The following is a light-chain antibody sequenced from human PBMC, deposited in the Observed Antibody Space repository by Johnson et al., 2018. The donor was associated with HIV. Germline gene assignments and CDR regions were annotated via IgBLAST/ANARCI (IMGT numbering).Light chain of an antibody. Sequence: QSVLTQPPSVSAAPGQKVTVSCSGNTSNIGSNSVSWYQYLPGAAPKVLIYENNKRPSGIPDRFSGSRSGTSATLGIAGLQTGDEADYYCGTWDSSLSAFYVFGTGTKVTVL. CDR1: TSNIGSNS. CDR3: GTWDSSLSAFYV. CDR2: ENN. V-gene: IGLV1-51*02. J-gene: IGLJ1*01.